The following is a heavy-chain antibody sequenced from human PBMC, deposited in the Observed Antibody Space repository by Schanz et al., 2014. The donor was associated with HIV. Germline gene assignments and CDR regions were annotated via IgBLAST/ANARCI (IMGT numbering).Heavy chain of an antibody. CDR3: AKENPIYYYTHGGPFDI. Sequence: EVQLLESGGGLVLSGGPLRLSCAASGFSFSNSAMTWVRQAPGKGPEWVSAISGSGGSKYYADSVKGRFTISRDNSKNTLYLQMNSLRAEDTAVYYCAKENPIYYYTHGGPFDIWGQGTMLTVSS. D-gene: IGHD3-10*01. J-gene: IGHJ3*02. CDR2: ISGSGGSK. V-gene: IGHV3-23*01. CDR1: GFSFSNSA.